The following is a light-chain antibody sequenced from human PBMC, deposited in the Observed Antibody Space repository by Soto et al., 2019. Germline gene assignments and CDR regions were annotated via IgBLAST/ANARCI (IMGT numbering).Light chain of an antibody. Sequence: EIVMTQSPVTLSVSPGERAALSCRASQSVGSNFAWYQQRPGQAPRVLIYGTSTRATGVPARFSGSGSGTGFTLTISSLQSEDFAVYYCQQYNNWPYTFGQGTRLEIK. J-gene: IGKJ2*01. V-gene: IGKV3-15*01. CDR3: QQYNNWPYT. CDR1: QSVGSN. CDR2: GTS.